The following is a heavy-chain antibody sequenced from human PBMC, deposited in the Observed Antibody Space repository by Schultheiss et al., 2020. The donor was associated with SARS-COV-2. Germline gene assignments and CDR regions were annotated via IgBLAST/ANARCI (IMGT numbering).Heavy chain of an antibody. CDR1: GYSFTTYW. V-gene: IGHV5-51*01. Sequence: GESLKISCQGSGYSFTTYWIAWLRQMPGKGLEWMGIIYPGDSDTKYSPSFEGRVTISADKSISTAYLQWSSLKASDTAMYYCARQTAAAGFEADWFDPWGQGTLVTVSS. CDR3: ARQTAAAGFEADWFDP. CDR2: IYPGDSDT. D-gene: IGHD6-13*01. J-gene: IGHJ5*02.